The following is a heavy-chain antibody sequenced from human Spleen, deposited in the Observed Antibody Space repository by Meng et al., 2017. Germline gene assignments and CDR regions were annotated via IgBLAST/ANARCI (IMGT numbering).Heavy chain of an antibody. CDR2: VNTDESNR. D-gene: IGHD3-22*01. Sequence: VHLVESGGGVVQPGRSLRLSCAASGFTFGSYGMHWVRQAPGKGLMWVSRVNTDESNRDYADSVRGRFTISRDNAKNTLYLQMNSLRAADTAVYYCTRLLDKDFWGQGTLVTVSS. CDR3: TRLLDKDF. CDR1: GFTFGSYG. V-gene: IGHV3-74*02. J-gene: IGHJ4*02.